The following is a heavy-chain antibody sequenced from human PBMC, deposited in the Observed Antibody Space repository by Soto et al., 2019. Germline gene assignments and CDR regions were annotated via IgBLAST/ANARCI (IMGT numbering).Heavy chain of an antibody. V-gene: IGHV1-18*01. CDR3: ARIVGDVLTVYPRGWFDS. CDR2: ISTYNGNT. Sequence: ASVKVSCKASGYTFTSYGISWVRQAPGQGLKWMGWISTYNGNTNYAQNLQGRVTMTIDTSTSTAYMELRSLRSDDTAVYYCARIVGDVLTVYPRGWFDSWG. D-gene: IGHD3-9*01. J-gene: IGHJ5*01. CDR1: GYTFTSYG.